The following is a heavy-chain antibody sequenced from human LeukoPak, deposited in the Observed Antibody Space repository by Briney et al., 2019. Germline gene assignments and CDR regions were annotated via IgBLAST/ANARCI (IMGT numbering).Heavy chain of an antibody. V-gene: IGHV3-21*01. Sequence: GGSLRVSCAASGFTFSNYNMNWVRQAPGKGLEWVSSISGSSNYIYYADSVKGRLTISRDNAMNSLYLQMNSLRAEDTAVYYCASQTYYDFWSGYYCYCMDVWGKGTTVTVSS. CDR2: ISGSSNYI. D-gene: IGHD3-3*01. J-gene: IGHJ6*03. CDR1: GFTFSNYN. CDR3: ASQTYYDFWSGYYCYCMDV.